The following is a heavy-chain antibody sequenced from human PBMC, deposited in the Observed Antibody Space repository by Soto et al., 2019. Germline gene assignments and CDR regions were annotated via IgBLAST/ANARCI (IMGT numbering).Heavy chain of an antibody. CDR2: ISGGCDSA. D-gene: IGHD6-19*01. V-gene: IGHV3-23*01. Sequence: GGSLRLSCAASGFTFHIYAMSRVRQAPGKGLEWVSAISGGCDSAYHTDPVKGRFTISRDNSKNTLYMQMNSLRAEDTAVYYCAKHSGAFYGFDVWGQGTTVTVSS. CDR3: AKHSGAFYGFDV. J-gene: IGHJ6*02. CDR1: GFTFHIYA.